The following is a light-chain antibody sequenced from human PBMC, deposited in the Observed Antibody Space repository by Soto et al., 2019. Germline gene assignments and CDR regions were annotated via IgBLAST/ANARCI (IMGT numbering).Light chain of an antibody. CDR2: GAS. V-gene: IGKV3-20*01. Sequence: VLKQSPGTPSLSRGARATLSCRASQSISSTYLACYQQKPGQDPRLLVYGASRRATGIPDMFSGSGSGTDFTLTSSRLEHEDVAEYYCQQYGSPRDFGPGTNVDIK. CDR1: QSISSTY. CDR3: QQYGSPRD. J-gene: IGKJ3*01.